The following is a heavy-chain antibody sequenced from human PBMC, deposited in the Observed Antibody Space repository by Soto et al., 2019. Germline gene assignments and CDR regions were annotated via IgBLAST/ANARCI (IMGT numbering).Heavy chain of an antibody. Sequence: PGGSLRLSCAASGFTFSNNWMHWVRQAPGKGPVWVSRINSDGSSTYYADSVKGRFTISRDNAKNTLYLQMNSLRADDTAVYYCASGGIAVHWXQGTLVTVSS. CDR2: INSDGSST. CDR3: ASGGIAVH. CDR1: GFTFSNNW. D-gene: IGHD6-19*01. J-gene: IGHJ1*01. V-gene: IGHV3-74*01.